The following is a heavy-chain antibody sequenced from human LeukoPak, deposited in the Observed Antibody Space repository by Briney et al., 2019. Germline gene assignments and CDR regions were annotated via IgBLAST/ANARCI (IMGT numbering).Heavy chain of an antibody. Sequence: GSLRLSCAASGFTFSSYWMSWIRQPPGKGLEWIGYIYYSGSTNYNPSLKSRVTISVDTSKNQFSLKLSSVTAADTAVYYCASDRSEGGRYYYGSGSYSGDAFDIWGQGTMVTVSS. CDR3: ASDRSEGGRYYYGSGSYSGDAFDI. V-gene: IGHV4-59*08. J-gene: IGHJ3*02. D-gene: IGHD3-10*01. CDR2: IYYSGST. CDR1: GFTFSSYW.